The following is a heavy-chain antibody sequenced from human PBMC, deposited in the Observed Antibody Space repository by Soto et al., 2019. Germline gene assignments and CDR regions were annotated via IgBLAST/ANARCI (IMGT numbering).Heavy chain of an antibody. V-gene: IGHV3-74*03. J-gene: IGHJ4*02. CDR2: INIDGSFT. CDR3: IKYGAD. Sequence: EVHLVESGGGLVQPGGSLRLSCAASGFTFSTYYMHWVRQAPGKGLEWVSRINIDGSFTTYTESVKGRFTIFRDNAKNTLYLQMNSLRAEDMAVYYCIKYGADWGQGTLVTVSS. D-gene: IGHD1-26*01. CDR1: GFTFSTYY.